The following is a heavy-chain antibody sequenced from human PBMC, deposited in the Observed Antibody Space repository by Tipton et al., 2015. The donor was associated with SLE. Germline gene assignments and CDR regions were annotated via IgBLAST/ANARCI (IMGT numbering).Heavy chain of an antibody. CDR2: IYNSGTT. CDR1: GGSVNTGNCY. CDR3: ARVPYVYDMRASIY. J-gene: IGHJ1*01. Sequence: TLSLTCTVSGGSVNTGNCYWTWIRQHPGKGPEWIGYIYNSGTTYYNPSLRGRITISIDTSKNQYFLSLNSVTAADTAVYYCARVPYVYDMRASIYWGQGSLVTVSS. D-gene: IGHD3-16*01. V-gene: IGHV4-30-4*08.